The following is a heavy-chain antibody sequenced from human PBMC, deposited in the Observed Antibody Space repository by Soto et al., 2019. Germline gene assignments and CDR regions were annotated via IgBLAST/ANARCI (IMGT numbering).Heavy chain of an antibody. D-gene: IGHD6-19*01. CDR2: IYSGGST. J-gene: IGHJ2*01. CDR3: AGPSSGWSAHTGPGYFDL. V-gene: IGHV3-53*02. CDR1: GFTVSSKY. Sequence: EVQLVETGGGLIQPGGSLRLSCAASGFTVSSKYMSWVRQAPGKGLEWVSVIYSGGSTYYADSVKGRFSISRDNSKNTLYLQMSSLRAEDTAVYYCAGPSSGWSAHTGPGYFDLWGRGTLVTVSS.